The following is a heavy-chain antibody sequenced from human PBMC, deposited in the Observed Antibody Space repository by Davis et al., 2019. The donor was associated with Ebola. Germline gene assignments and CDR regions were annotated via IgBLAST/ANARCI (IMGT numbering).Heavy chain of an antibody. CDR1: GYIFTSYG. V-gene: IGHV1-69*04. Sequence: SVKVSCKASGYIFTSYGINWIRQVPGQGLEWMGRIIPSTGITNYAQTFQQRVTISADKSTSTAYMELSSLRSEDTAVYYCARDSDYGYYHGMDVWGQGTTVTVSS. CDR2: IIPSTGIT. D-gene: IGHD4-17*01. J-gene: IGHJ6*02. CDR3: ARDSDYGYYHGMDV.